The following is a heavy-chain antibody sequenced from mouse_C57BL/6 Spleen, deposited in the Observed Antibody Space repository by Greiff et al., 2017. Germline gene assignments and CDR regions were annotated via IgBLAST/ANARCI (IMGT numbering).Heavy chain of an antibody. V-gene: IGHV2-9-1*01. CDR1: GFSLTSYA. J-gene: IGHJ3*01. CDR3: ARESESYYADYEAWFAY. Sequence: VKLMESGPGLVAPSQSLSITCTVSGFSLTSYAISWVRQPPGKGLKWLGVIWTGGGTNYNSALKSRLSISKDNSKSQVFLKMNSLQTDDTARYYCARESESYYADYEAWFAYWGQGTLVTVSA. CDR2: IWTGGGT. D-gene: IGHD2-4*01.